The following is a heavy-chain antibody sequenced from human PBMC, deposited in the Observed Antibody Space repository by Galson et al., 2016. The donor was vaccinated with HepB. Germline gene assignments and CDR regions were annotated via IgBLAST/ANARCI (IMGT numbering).Heavy chain of an antibody. D-gene: IGHD1-26*01. CDR3: ARRTVGYYKGASDY. CDR2: IYPGDSDT. J-gene: IGHJ4*02. Sequence: QSGAEVKKPGESLKISCKGSGYSFNNYWIGWVRQMSGKGLEWMGIIYPGDSDTRYGPSFQGQVTFSVGKSVTTAYLQWRSLKASDTAMYYCARRTVGYYKGASDYWGQGTLVTVSS. CDR1: GYSFNNYW. V-gene: IGHV5-51*03.